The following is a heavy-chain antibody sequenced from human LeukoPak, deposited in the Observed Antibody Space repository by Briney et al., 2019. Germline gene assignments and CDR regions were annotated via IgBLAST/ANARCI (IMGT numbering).Heavy chain of an antibody. CDR2: ISYDGSNK. V-gene: IGHV3-30*04. J-gene: IGHJ3*02. CDR3: AKDLVEDDFWSGFSQIDAFDI. CDR1: GFTFSTSA. Sequence: TGGSLRLSCAASGFTFSTSAMHWVRQAPGKGLEWVAVISYDGSNKYYADSVKGRFTISRDNSKNTLYLQMNSLRAEDTAVYYCAKDLVEDDFWSGFSQIDAFDIWGQGTMVTVSS. D-gene: IGHD3-3*01.